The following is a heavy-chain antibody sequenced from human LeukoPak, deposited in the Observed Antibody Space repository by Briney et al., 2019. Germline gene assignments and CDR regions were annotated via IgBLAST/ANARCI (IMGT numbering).Heavy chain of an antibody. Sequence: PGGSLRLSCAASGFTFSSYWMHWVRQVPGEGLVWVARINPGGGSITYADSVKGRFTISRDNAKNTLYLQMDSLRAEDTGVYYCARSNQADDYWGQGTLVTVSS. V-gene: IGHV3-74*01. CDR3: ARSNQADDY. CDR2: INPGGGSI. J-gene: IGHJ4*02. CDR1: GFTFSSYW. D-gene: IGHD1-14*01.